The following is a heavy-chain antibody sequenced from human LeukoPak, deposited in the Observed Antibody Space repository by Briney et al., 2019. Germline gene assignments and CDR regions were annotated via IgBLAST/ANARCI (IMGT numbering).Heavy chain of an antibody. V-gene: IGHV4-4*07. Sequence: SETLSLTCTVSGGSINSYYWSWIRQPAGKGLEWIGRIYTSGSTNYNPSLKSRVTMSVDTSKNQFSLKLSSVTAADTAVYYCARSVVATIRFDWFDPWGQGTLVTVSS. CDR1: GGSINSYY. CDR2: IYTSGST. CDR3: ARSVVATIRFDWFDP. D-gene: IGHD5-12*01. J-gene: IGHJ5*02.